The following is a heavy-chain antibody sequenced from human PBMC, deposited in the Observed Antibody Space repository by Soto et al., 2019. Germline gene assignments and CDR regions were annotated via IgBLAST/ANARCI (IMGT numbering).Heavy chain of an antibody. CDR1: GGSISSYY. D-gene: IGHD1-1*01. V-gene: IGHV4-59*08. CDR3: ARRCGTTFDY. CDR2: IYYSGST. J-gene: IGHJ4*02. Sequence: QVQLQESGPGLVKPSETLSLTCTVSGGSISSYYWSWIRQPPGKGLEWIGYIYYSGSTNYNPSLKSRVPTSVDTAKNQFSLKLSSVTAADTAVYYCARRCGTTFDYWGQGTLVTVSS.